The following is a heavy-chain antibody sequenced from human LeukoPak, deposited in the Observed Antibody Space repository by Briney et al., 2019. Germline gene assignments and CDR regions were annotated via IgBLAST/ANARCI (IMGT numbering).Heavy chain of an antibody. CDR1: GYTFTGYY. J-gene: IGHJ6*02. D-gene: IGHD1-1*01. CDR3: ARSYNCGSTYGMDV. CDR2: INPNSGGT. V-gene: IGHV1-2*02. Sequence: ASVKVSCKASGYTFTGYYMHWVRQAPGQGLEWMGWINPNSGGTNYAQKFQGRVTMTRDTSISTAYVELSRLRSDDTAVYYCARSYNCGSTYGMDVWGQGTTVTVSS.